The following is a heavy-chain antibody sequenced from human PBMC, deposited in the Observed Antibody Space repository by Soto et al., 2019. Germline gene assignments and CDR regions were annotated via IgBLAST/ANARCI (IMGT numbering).Heavy chain of an antibody. D-gene: IGHD6-13*01. Sequence: PGGSLRLSCAASGFTFSSYWMHWVRQAPGKGLVWVSRIYSDGSSTSYADSVKGRFTISRDNARNSLFLEMNSLRGEDTAVYICARDGTYSMDYWGQGTLVTVSS. J-gene: IGHJ4*02. CDR1: GFTFSSYW. CDR2: IYSDGSST. CDR3: ARDGTYSMDY. V-gene: IGHV3-74*01.